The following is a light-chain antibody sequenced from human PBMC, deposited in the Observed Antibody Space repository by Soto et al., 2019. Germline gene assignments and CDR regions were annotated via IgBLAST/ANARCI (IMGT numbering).Light chain of an antibody. Sequence: DIQMTQSPSSLSASVGERVTITCRASQSVSKYVSWYQQKPGKAPKLLINVASTLQSGVPSRFSGSGSGTDFTLTITSLQAEDAAVYYCQQYYNSPLFTFGQGTKLEIK. CDR3: QQYYNSPLFT. J-gene: IGKJ2*01. V-gene: IGKV1-39*01. CDR1: QSVSKY. CDR2: VAS.